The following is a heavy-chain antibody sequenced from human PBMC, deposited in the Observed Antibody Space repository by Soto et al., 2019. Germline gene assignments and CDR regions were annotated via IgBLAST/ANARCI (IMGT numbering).Heavy chain of an antibody. V-gene: IGHV2-5*02. CDR1: GFSLSTSGVG. Sequence: QITLKESGPTLVKPTQTLALTCTFSGFSLSTSGVGVGWIRQPPGKALEWLAVSYWDDSQHYCPCLESRLTITKDTLKMIVFLTLTIMFPVDTATYYCPPKSYGDYPVDYWGQGSLVSVS. CDR3: PPKSYGDYPVDY. D-gene: IGHD4-17*01. CDR2: SYWDDSQ. J-gene: IGHJ4*02.